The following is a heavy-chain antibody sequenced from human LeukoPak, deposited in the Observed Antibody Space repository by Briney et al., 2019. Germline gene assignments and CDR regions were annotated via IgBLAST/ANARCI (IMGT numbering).Heavy chain of an antibody. CDR1: GFTFSSYG. CDR2: IWYDGSNK. J-gene: IGHJ4*02. CDR3: ARGSGQWPKFYFDY. D-gene: IGHD6-19*01. V-gene: IGHV3-33*01. Sequence: GGSLRLPCAASGFTFSSYGMHWVRQAPGKGLEWVAVIWYDGSNKYYADSVKGRFTISRDNSKNTLYLQMNSLRAEDTAVYYCARGSGQWPKFYFDYWGQGTLVTVSS.